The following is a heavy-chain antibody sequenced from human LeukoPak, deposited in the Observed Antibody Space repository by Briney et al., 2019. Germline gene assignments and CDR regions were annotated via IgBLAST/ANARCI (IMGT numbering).Heavy chain of an antibody. CDR1: GSTFSSYS. CDR3: AGGKKAAAGTGRYFDY. CDR2: ISSSSSTI. V-gene: IGHV3-48*04. J-gene: IGHJ4*02. D-gene: IGHD6-13*01. Sequence: GSLRLSCAASGSTFSSYSMNWVRQAPGKGLEWVSYISSSSSTIYYADSVKGRFTISRDNAKNSLYLQMNSLRAEDTAVYYCAGGKKAAAGTGRYFDYWGQGTLVTVSS.